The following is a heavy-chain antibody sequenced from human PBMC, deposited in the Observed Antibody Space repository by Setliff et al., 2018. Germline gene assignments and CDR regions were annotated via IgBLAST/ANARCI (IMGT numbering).Heavy chain of an antibody. J-gene: IGHJ4*02. CDR2: IYHSGST. V-gene: IGHV4-34*01. Sequence: SETLSLTCAVYGGSFSGYHWSWIRQAPGKGLEWIGSIYHSGSTYFNPSLEGRISISVDTSKRQFSLKLSSVTAADTAVYYCAKFGPLDLTGDWAFDNWGQGTRVTVSS. CDR3: AKFGPLDLTGDWAFDN. CDR1: GGSFSGYH. D-gene: IGHD7-27*01.